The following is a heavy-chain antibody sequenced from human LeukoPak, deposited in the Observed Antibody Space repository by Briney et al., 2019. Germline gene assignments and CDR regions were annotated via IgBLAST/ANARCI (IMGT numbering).Heavy chain of an antibody. V-gene: IGHV4-38-2*01. Sequence: PSETLSLTCAVSGYSISSDYYWVWIRQPPGKGLEWIGSIYYSGSTYYNPSLKSRVTISVDTSKNQFSLKLSSATAADTAVYYCARLVVGRDAFDIWGQGTMVTVSS. CDR2: IYYSGST. CDR3: ARLVVGRDAFDI. J-gene: IGHJ3*02. D-gene: IGHD2-15*01. CDR1: GYSISSDYY.